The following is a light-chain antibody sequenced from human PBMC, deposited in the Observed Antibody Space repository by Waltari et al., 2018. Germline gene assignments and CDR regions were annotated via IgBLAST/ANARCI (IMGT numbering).Light chain of an antibody. Sequence: QSVLTQPPSVSGAPGQRVTISCTGSSSNIGAGYDVHWYQQLPGRAPKLLIYGNTNRPSGVPDRFSGSKSGTSASLTISGLQAEDEADYYCSSYTSSRVFGGGTKLTVL. V-gene: IGLV1-40*01. CDR1: SSNIGAGYD. CDR2: GNT. CDR3: SSYTSSRV. J-gene: IGLJ3*02.